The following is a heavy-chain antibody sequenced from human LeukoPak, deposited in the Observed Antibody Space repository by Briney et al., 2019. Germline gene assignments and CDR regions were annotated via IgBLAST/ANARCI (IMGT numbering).Heavy chain of an antibody. D-gene: IGHD6-13*01. Sequence: SETLSLTCAVYGGSFSGYYWSWIRQPPGKGLEWIGEINHSGSTNYNPSLKSRVTISVDTSKNQFSLKLSSVTAADPAVYYCARVVAAAGTPSASYYYYYGMDVWGQGTTVTVSS. CDR1: GGSFSGYY. V-gene: IGHV4-34*01. J-gene: IGHJ6*02. CDR2: INHSGST. CDR3: ARVVAAAGTPSASYYYYYGMDV.